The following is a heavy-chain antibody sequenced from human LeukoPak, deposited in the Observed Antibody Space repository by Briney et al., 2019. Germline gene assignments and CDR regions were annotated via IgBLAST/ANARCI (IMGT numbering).Heavy chain of an antibody. D-gene: IGHD3-10*01. Sequence: GGSLRLSCAASGFTFSSYGMSWVRQAPGKGLEWVSAISGSGGSTYYADSVKGRFTISRDNSKNTLYLQMNSLRAEDTAVYYCAKGDLTYYYGSGSYPFDYWGQGTLVTVSS. CDR3: AKGDLTYYYGSGSYPFDY. V-gene: IGHV3-23*01. CDR2: ISGSGGST. CDR1: GFTFSSYG. J-gene: IGHJ4*02.